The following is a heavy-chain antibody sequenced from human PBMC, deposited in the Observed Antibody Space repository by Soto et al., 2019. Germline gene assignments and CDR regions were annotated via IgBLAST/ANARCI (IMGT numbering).Heavy chain of an antibody. J-gene: IGHJ4*02. V-gene: IGHV4-4*02. D-gene: IGHD1-7*01. CDR1: GDSFTSNNW. CDR2: IYRTGST. CDR3: ASRDPGTSVDY. Sequence: SETLSLTCAVSGDSFTSNNWWTWVRQPPGQGLEWIGEIYRTGSTNYNPSLKSRVTISLDKSENQFSLKVTSLTAADTAVYYCASRDPGTSVDYWGQGTLVTVSS.